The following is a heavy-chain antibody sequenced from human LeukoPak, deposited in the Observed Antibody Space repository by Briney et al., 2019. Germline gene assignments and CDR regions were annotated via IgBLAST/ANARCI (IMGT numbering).Heavy chain of an antibody. V-gene: IGHV4-61*02. CDR2: IYTSGSI. CDR1: GGSISSGSYY. J-gene: IGHJ4*02. CDR3: ARDGEVYFDY. Sequence: SQTLSLTCTVSGGSISSGSYYWSWIRQPAGKGLEWIGRIYTSGSINYNPSLKSRVTISVDTSKNQFSLKLSSVTAADTAVYYCARDGEVYFDYWGQGTLVTVSS. D-gene: IGHD3-10*01.